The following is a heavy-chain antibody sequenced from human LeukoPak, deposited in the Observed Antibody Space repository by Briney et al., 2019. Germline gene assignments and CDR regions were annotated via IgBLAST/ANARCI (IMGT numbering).Heavy chain of an antibody. CDR2: ISSSGSTI. CDR1: GFTFSDYY. Sequence: GGSLRLSCAASGFTFSDYYMSWIRQAPGKGLEWVSYISSSGSTIYYADSAKGRFTISRDNAKNSLYLQMNSLRAEDTAVYYCARDVAIAALHYFDYWGQGTLVTVSS. CDR3: ARDVAIAALHYFDY. J-gene: IGHJ4*02. D-gene: IGHD6-13*01. V-gene: IGHV3-11*01.